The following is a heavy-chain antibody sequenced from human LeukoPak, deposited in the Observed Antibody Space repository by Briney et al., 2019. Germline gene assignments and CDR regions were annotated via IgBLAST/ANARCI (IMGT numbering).Heavy chain of an antibody. D-gene: IGHD1-26*01. CDR1: GHSFTNHW. CDR3: ARRPYSGSPNWFDP. Sequence: GESLKISCEASGHSFTNHWIGWVRQMPGKGLECMGIINLGDSETQYSPSFQGQVTISLDKSISTAYLQWRSLKVSDTAMYYCARRPYSGSPNWFDPWGQGTLVTVSS. J-gene: IGHJ5*02. V-gene: IGHV5-51*01. CDR2: INLGDSET.